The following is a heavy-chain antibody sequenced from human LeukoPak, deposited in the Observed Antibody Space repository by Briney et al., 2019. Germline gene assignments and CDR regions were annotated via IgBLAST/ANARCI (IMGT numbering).Heavy chain of an antibody. CDR3: AKVSSNYYGSGSYQALDY. V-gene: IGHV3-23*01. D-gene: IGHD3-10*01. CDR1: GFTFSSYA. J-gene: IGHJ4*02. Sequence: GGSLRLSCAASGFTFSSYAMSWVRQAPGKGLEWVSAISGSGGSTYYADSVKGRFTISRDNSKNTLDLQMNSLRAEDTAVYYCAKVSSNYYGSGSYQALDYWGQGTLVTVSS. CDR2: ISGSGGST.